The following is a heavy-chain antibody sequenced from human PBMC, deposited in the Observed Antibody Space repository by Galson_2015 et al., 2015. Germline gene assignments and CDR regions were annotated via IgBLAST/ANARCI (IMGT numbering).Heavy chain of an antibody. J-gene: IGHJ5*02. CDR3: VRAHSSGWSRWFDP. Sequence: SLRLSCAASGFKFSEYGLHWVRQTPGRGLEWVAAVSHDGHSKYYGDSVQGRFTISRDNSKKTLYLQINSLTAEDTAIFYCVRAHSSGWSRWFDPWGQGTLVTVSS. V-gene: IGHV3-33*01. D-gene: IGHD6-19*01. CDR2: VSHDGHSK. CDR1: GFKFSEYG.